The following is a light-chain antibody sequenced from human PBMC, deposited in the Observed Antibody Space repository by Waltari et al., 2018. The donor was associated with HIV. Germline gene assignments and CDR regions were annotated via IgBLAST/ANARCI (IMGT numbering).Light chain of an antibody. V-gene: IGLV2-23*01. J-gene: IGLJ1*01. Sequence: QSALTQPASVSGSPGQSITIPCIGTSSDVGGYSLVSWYQHHPGKAPQLVIFEDTERPSGVSNRFSASKSGTTASLTISGLLAEDAADYYCCSYGGFTTYVFGSGTKVTVL. CDR1: SSDVGGYSL. CDR2: EDT. CDR3: CSYGGFTTYV.